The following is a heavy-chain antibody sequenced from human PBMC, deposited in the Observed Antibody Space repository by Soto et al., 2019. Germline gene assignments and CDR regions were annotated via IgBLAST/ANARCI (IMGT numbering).Heavy chain of an antibody. V-gene: IGHV1-69*01. CDR2: IIPMFGTP. J-gene: IGHJ4*02. CDR1: GGSFSSYA. CDR3: ARVIGGSGWYGSFGS. D-gene: IGHD6-19*01. Sequence: QVQLMQSGAEVQKPGSSVKVSCKASGGSFSSYAINWVRQAPGQGLEWMGGIIPMFGTPNYAQKFQGRVTITADEATNTDYMELGSLRSEDTAVYYCARVIGGSGWYGSFGSWGQGTLVTVSS.